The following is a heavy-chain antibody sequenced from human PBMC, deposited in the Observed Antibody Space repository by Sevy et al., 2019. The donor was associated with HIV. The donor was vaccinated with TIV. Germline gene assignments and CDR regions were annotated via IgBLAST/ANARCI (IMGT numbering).Heavy chain of an antibody. V-gene: IGHV1-2*02. CDR1: GYTFTGYY. D-gene: IGHD6-19*01. J-gene: IGHJ4*02. Sequence: ASVKVSCKASGYTFTGYYMHWVRQAPGQGLEWMGWINPNSGGTNYAQKFQDRVTMTRDTSISTAYMELSRLRSDDTAVYYCARVGRSSGWYHFDYWGQGTLVTVSS. CDR3: ARVGRSSGWYHFDY. CDR2: INPNSGGT.